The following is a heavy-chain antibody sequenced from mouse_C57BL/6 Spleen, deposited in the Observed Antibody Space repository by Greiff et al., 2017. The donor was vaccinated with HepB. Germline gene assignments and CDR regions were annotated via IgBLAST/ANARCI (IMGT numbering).Heavy chain of an antibody. Sequence: EVKLVESGGGLVQPGGSLKLSCAASGFTFSDYYMYWVRQTPEKRLEWVAYISNGGGSTYYPDTVKGRFTISRDNAKNTLYLQMSRLKSEDTAMYYCARRGLGWYFDVWGTGTTVTVSS. J-gene: IGHJ1*03. CDR1: GFTFSDYY. D-gene: IGHD3-1*01. V-gene: IGHV5-12*01. CDR2: ISNGGGST. CDR3: ARRGLGWYFDV.